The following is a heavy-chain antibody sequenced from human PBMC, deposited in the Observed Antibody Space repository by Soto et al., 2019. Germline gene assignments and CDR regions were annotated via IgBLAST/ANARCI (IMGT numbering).Heavy chain of an antibody. D-gene: IGHD4-17*01. J-gene: IGHJ5*02. V-gene: IGHV4-59*02. CDR3: ARLDNDDYRGQWFDP. CDR2: IYDSGST. Sequence: SQTMPLTGAGCGGDDRSDYGRWIQQHAGKGLEWIGYIYDSGSTNYNPSRKSRVTISVDTSKNQFSLTLTPVTAADTAVYYCARLDNDDYRGQWFDPWGEGTQVTASS. CDR1: GGDDRSDY.